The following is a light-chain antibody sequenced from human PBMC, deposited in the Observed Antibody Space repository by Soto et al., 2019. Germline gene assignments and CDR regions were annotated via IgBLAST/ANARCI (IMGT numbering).Light chain of an antibody. CDR1: QNVNKW. CDR3: QQTYTLPRT. Sequence: DIQMTQSPSTLSASVGDRVTITCRASQNVNKWLAWFQQKPGKVPKLLIFDASTLQTGVPLRFSGRGSGTEFTLTISSLQPEDFATYYCQQTYTLPRTFAQGTKVDIK. V-gene: IGKV1-5*01. J-gene: IGKJ1*01. CDR2: DAS.